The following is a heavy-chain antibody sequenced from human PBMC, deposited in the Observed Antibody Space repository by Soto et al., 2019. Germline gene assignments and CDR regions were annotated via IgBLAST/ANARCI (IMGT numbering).Heavy chain of an antibody. CDR2: IYYSGST. D-gene: IGHD3-3*01. J-gene: IGHJ6*02. CDR1: GGSISSSSYY. V-gene: IGHV4-39*01. CDR3: ASQAPYECLSPHYYYSYGIDA. Sequence: SETLSLTCTVSGGSISSSSYYWGWIRQPPGKGLEWIGSIYYSGSTYYNPSLKSRVTISVDTSQNQFSLKLSSVTAADTAVYYCASQAPYECLSPHYYYSYGIDAWGQGTPVTVSS.